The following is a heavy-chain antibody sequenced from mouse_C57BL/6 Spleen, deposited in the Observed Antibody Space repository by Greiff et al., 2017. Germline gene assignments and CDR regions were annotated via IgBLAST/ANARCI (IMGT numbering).Heavy chain of an antibody. V-gene: IGHV6-3*01. D-gene: IGHD1-1*02. Sequence: EVQVVESGGGLVQPGGSMKLSCVASGFTFSNYWMNWVRQSPGKGLEWVAQIRLKSDNYATHYAVSVKGRFTISRDDTKRSVYLQMNTLRDEDTGIYSCAGLWCFFDYWGQGTTLTVSS. CDR1: GFTFSNYW. CDR3: AGLWCFFDY. CDR2: IRLKSDNYAT. J-gene: IGHJ2*01.